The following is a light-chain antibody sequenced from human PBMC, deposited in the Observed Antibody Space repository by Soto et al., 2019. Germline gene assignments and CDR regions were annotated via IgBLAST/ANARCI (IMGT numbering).Light chain of an antibody. CDR2: DAS. CDR3: QQRSNWPPIT. Sequence: IVLTQSTATLSLSPGERATLSCRASQSVSSYLAWYQQKPGQAPRLLIYDASNRATGIPARFSGSGSGTDFTLTISSLEPEDFAVYYCQQRSNWPPITFGQGTRLAIK. CDR1: QSVSSY. V-gene: IGKV3-11*01. J-gene: IGKJ5*01.